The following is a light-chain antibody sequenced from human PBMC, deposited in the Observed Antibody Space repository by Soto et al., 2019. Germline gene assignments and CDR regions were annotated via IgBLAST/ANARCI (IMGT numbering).Light chain of an antibody. CDR2: GAS. CDR3: QHYQVGQPIA. CDR1: QSVGTR. Sequence: IVLKQSPDTLSFSPGEIATLSCRASQSVGTRLAWYQHKTGQAPSLLMSGASSRATGIPDRFSGSGSETDFTLTISRLEPEDFALYYCQHYQVGQPIAFGRGTRLEIK. J-gene: IGKJ5*01. V-gene: IGKV3-20*01.